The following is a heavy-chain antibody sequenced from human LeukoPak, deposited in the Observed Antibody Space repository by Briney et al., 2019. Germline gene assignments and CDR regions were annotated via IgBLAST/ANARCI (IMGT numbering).Heavy chain of an antibody. CDR2: INYNSGGT. D-gene: IGHD5-24*01. Sequence: ASVKVSCKTSGSTFTGYYMHWVRQAPGQGLEWMGWINYNSGGTNYAQKFQGRVTMTRDTSISTAYMELSGLTSDVTALYYCARDNRWSFDYWGQGTLVTVSS. J-gene: IGHJ4*02. V-gene: IGHV1-2*02. CDR3: ARDNRWSFDY. CDR1: GSTFTGYY.